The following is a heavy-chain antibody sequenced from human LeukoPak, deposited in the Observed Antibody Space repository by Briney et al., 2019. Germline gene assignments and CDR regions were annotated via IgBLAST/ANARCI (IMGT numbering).Heavy chain of an antibody. CDR3: ARLLMVYAMDYYYYYMDV. D-gene: IGHD2-8*01. V-gene: IGHV4-4*07. CDR2: IYTSGST. CDR1: GGSISSYY. J-gene: IGHJ6*03. Sequence: SETLSLTFTVSGGSISSYYWSWIRQPAGKGLEWIGRIYTSGSTNYNPSLKSRVTMSVDTSKNQFSLKLSSVTAADTAVYYCARLLMVYAMDYYYYYMDVWGKGTTVTVSS.